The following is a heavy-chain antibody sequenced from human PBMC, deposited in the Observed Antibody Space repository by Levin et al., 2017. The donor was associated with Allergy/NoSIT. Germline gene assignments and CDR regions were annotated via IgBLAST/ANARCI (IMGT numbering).Heavy chain of an antibody. Sequence: ASVKVSCKASGYTFTGYYMHWVRQAPGQGLEWMGRINPNSGGTNYAQKFQGRVTMTRDTSISTAYMELSRLRSDDTAVYYCVREPLFLQGSDRWNDYWGQGTLVTVSS. J-gene: IGHJ4*02. CDR3: VREPLFLQGSDRWNDY. CDR1: GYTFTGYY. D-gene: IGHD3-16*02. V-gene: IGHV1-2*06. CDR2: INPNSGGT.